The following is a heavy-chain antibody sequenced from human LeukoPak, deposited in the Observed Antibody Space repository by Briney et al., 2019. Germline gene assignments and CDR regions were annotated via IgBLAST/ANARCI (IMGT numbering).Heavy chain of an antibody. CDR1: GFTFGDYA. CDR2: IRSKAYGGTT. CDR3: SRGGKVSYYDNSGYPDY. Sequence: PGGSLRLSCTASGFTFGDYAMSWVRQAPGKGLEWVGFIRSKAYGGTTEYAASVKGRFTISRDDPKSIAYLQINSLKTEDTAVFYCSRGGKVSYYDNSGYPDYWGQGTLVTVSS. V-gene: IGHV3-49*04. D-gene: IGHD3-22*01. J-gene: IGHJ4*02.